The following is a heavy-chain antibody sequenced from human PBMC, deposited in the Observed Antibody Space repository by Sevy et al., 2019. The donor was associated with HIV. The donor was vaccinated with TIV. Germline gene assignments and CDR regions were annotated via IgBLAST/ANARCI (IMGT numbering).Heavy chain of an antibody. J-gene: IGHJ3*02. D-gene: IGHD3-22*01. CDR2: ISGRGCST. V-gene: IGHV3-23*01. Sequence: GGSLRLSCAASGFSFVTYAMSWVRQPPGKGLEWVSGISGRGCSTYYADSVKGRFTTSRDNSKNTLYLQMNSLRAEDTAVYYCAKDVYDSSGYYPMGAFDIWGRGTMVTVSS. CDR3: AKDVYDSSGYYPMGAFDI. CDR1: GFSFVTYA.